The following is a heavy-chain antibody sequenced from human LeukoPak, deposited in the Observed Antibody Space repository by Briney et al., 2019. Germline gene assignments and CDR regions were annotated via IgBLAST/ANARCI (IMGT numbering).Heavy chain of an antibody. CDR2: ISYSRSTI. CDR3: ARGAYSYDSTGYHPIGDY. V-gene: IGHV3-48*01. CDR1: GFTFSSYE. D-gene: IGHD3-22*01. J-gene: IGHJ4*02. Sequence: GGSLRLSCAASGFTFSSYEMNWVRQAPGKGLEWVSYISYSRSTIYYADSVKGRFTISRDNAKNSLYLQMNSLRTEDTAVYYCARGAYSYDSTGYHPIGDYWGQGTLVTVSS.